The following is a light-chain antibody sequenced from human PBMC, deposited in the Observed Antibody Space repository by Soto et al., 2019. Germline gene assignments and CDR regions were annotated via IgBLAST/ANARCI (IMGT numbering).Light chain of an antibody. Sequence: EIVLTQSPGTLSLSPGERATLSCRASQSVSSSYLAWYQQKPGQAPRLLIYGASSRATGIPDRFSGSGSGTDFTLTISILEPEDFAVYYCHQYGSSPRGTFGQGTKGEL. CDR2: GAS. CDR1: QSVSSSY. V-gene: IGKV3-20*01. CDR3: HQYGSSPRGT. J-gene: IGKJ1*01.